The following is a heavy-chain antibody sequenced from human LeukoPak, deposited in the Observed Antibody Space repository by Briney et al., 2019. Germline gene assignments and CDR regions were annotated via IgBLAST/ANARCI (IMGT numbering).Heavy chain of an antibody. CDR1: GFTFSSYA. CDR2: ISGSGGST. V-gene: IGHV3-23*01. CDR3: ATGPQSAAAGIFDY. J-gene: IGHJ4*02. D-gene: IGHD6-13*01. Sequence: GGSLRLSCAASGFTFSSYAMSWVRQAPGKGLEWVSAISGSGGSTYYADPVRGRFTISRDNSENTLYLQMNSLRAEDTAVYYCATGPQSAAAGIFDYWGQGTLVTVSS.